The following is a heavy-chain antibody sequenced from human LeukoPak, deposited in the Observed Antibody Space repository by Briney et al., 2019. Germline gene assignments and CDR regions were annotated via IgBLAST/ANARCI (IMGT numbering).Heavy chain of an antibody. D-gene: IGHD2-2*01. Sequence: GGALRLSCAASEFTFSSYEMNWVRQAPGKGLEWVSYISSSGSTIYYADSVKGRFTISRDNAKNSLYLQMNSLRAEDTAVYYCASTANIGYCSSTSCYEVGNWFDPWGQGTLVTVSS. J-gene: IGHJ5*02. V-gene: IGHV3-48*03. CDR2: ISSSGSTI. CDR3: ASTANIGYCSSTSCYEVGNWFDP. CDR1: EFTFSSYE.